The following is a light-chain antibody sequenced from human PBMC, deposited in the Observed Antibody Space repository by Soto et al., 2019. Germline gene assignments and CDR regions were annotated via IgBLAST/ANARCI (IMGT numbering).Light chain of an antibody. J-gene: IGKJ2*01. CDR2: DAS. V-gene: IGKV3-11*01. CDR1: QSVSSS. CDR3: QQRITWPST. Sequence: EIVLTQSPDTLSLSPGESATLSCRASQSVSSSLAWYQQKTGQAPRLLIYDASNRATGIPARFSGSGSGTDFTLTISSLEPEDFAIYYCQQRITWPSTVGQGTKLEIK.